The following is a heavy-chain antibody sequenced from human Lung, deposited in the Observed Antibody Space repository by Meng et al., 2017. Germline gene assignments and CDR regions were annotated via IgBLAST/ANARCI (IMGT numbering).Heavy chain of an antibody. Sequence: QRPEPVPGLVKPSGTLSLPCAVSGGSISSSNWWSWVRQPPGKGLEWIGEIYHSGSTNYNPSLKSRVTISVDKSKNQFSLKLSSVTAADTAVYYCARGSITMVRGVSVFDPWGQGTLVTVSS. J-gene: IGHJ5*02. CDR1: GGSISSSNW. V-gene: IGHV4-4*02. D-gene: IGHD3-10*01. CDR3: ARGSITMVRGVSVFDP. CDR2: IYHSGST.